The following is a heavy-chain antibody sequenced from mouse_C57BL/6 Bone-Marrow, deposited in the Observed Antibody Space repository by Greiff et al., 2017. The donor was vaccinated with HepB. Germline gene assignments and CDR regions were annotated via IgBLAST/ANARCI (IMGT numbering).Heavy chain of an antibody. Sequence: VQLQQSGAELVRPGTSVKVSCKASGYAFTNYLIEWVKQRPGQGPEWIGVINPGSGGTNYNEKFKGKATLTAAKSSSTAYMQLSSLTSEDSAVYFCARSATVVATPFDYWGQGTTLTVSS. CDR2: INPGSGGT. J-gene: IGHJ2*01. CDR3: ARSATVVATPFDY. CDR1: GYAFTNYL. D-gene: IGHD1-1*01. V-gene: IGHV1-54*01.